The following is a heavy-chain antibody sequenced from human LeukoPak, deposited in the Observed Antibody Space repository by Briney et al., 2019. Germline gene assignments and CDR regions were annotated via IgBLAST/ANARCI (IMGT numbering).Heavy chain of an antibody. D-gene: IGHD1-20*01. V-gene: IGHV1-18*01. J-gene: IGHJ5*02. CDR2: ISAYNGNT. Sequence: ASVKVSCKASGYTFTGYGISWVRQAPGQGLEWMGWISAYNGNTNYAQKLQGRVTMTTDTSTSTAYMELRSLRSDDTAVYYCARDLSRITGTNWFDPWGQGTLVTVSS. CDR3: ARDLSRITGTNWFDP. CDR1: GYTFTGYG.